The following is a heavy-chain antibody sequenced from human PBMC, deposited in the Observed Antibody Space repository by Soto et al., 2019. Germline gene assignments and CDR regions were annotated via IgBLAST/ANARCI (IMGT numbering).Heavy chain of an antibody. J-gene: IGHJ5*02. Sequence: ASVKVSCKTSGYTFSNHGITWVRQAPGQPLEWLGWISLYSDGTNYAQKFQGRVSMTTDTSTTTAYMELRSLRSDDTAVYYCARVVPGAEAWFGPWGQGTLVTVSS. CDR3: ARVVPGAEAWFGP. V-gene: IGHV1-18*01. D-gene: IGHD2-2*01. CDR1: GYTFSNHG. CDR2: ISLYSDGT.